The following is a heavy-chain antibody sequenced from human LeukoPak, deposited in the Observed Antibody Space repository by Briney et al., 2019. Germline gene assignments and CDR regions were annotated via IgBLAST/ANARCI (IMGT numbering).Heavy chain of an antibody. Sequence: PGGSLRLSCAASGFTFSSYSMNWVRQAPGKGLEWVSSISSSSSYIYYADSVKGRFTISRGNAKNSLYLQMNSLRAEDTAVYYCAREHREYQLLFGYWGQGTQVTVSS. J-gene: IGHJ4*02. D-gene: IGHD2-2*01. CDR2: ISSSSSYI. CDR1: GFTFSSYS. V-gene: IGHV3-21*01. CDR3: AREHREYQLLFGY.